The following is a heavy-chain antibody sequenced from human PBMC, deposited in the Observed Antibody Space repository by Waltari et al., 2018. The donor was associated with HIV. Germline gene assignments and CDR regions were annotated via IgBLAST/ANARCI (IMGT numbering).Heavy chain of an antibody. CDR1: GCTLGKYL. J-gene: IGHJ5*02. Sequence: VLVVTSGCSLVAPEVWRIRAYAGSGCTLGKYLLICCRQSPGKGLELVATINTDGSKKYSVDSVKGRFTISRDNAKNSLYLQMSSLRVEDTALYYCARVIGLNGLDPWGQGTQVSVSS. CDR2: INTDGSKK. CDR3: ARVIGLNGLDP. D-gene: IGHD3-16*01. V-gene: IGHV3-7*01.